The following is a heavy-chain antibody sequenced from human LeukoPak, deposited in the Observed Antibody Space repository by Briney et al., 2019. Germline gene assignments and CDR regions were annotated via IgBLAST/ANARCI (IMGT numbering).Heavy chain of an antibody. Sequence: GGSLRLSCAASGFTFSSYSMNWVRQAPGKGLEWVSAISGSGGSTYYADSVKGRFTISRDNSKNTLYLQMNSLRAEDTAVYYCAKSYYYDLHNWFDPWGQGTLVTVSS. V-gene: IGHV3-23*01. D-gene: IGHD3-22*01. CDR2: ISGSGGST. CDR3: AKSYYYDLHNWFDP. CDR1: GFTFSSYS. J-gene: IGHJ5*02.